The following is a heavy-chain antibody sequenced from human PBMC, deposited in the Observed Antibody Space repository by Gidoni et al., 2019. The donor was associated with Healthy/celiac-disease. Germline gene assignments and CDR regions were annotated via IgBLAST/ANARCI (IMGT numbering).Heavy chain of an antibody. Sequence: QVQLQQWGAGLLKPSETLSLTCAVYGGSFSGYYWGWIRQPPGKGLEWIGEINHSGSTNYNPSLKSRVTISVDTSKNQFSLKLSSVTAADTAVYYCARFYHAKVAPMVRTYGMDVGGQGTTVTVSS. CDR3: ARFYHAKVAPMVRTYGMDV. CDR2: INHSGST. CDR1: GGSFSGYY. J-gene: IGHJ6*02. V-gene: IGHV4-34*01. D-gene: IGHD3-10*01.